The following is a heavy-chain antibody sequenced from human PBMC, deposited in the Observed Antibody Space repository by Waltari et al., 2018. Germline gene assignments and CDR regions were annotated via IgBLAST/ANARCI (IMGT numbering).Heavy chain of an antibody. CDR2: IIPILGIA. Sequence: QVQLVQSGAEVKKPGSSVKVSCKASGGTFSSYAISWVRQAPGQGLEWMGGIIPILGIANYAQKFQGRVTITADESTSTAYMELSSLRSEDTAVYYCVRGRGQQQLVDDAFDIWGQGTMVTVSS. CDR1: GGTFSSYA. V-gene: IGHV1-69*04. J-gene: IGHJ3*02. D-gene: IGHD6-13*01. CDR3: VRGRGQQQLVDDAFDI.